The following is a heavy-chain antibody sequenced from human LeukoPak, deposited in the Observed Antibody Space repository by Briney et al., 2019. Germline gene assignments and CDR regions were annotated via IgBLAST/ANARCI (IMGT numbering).Heavy chain of an antibody. J-gene: IGHJ4*02. CDR2: IKSGSDGGTT. V-gene: IGHV3-15*01. CDR1: GITFINAW. D-gene: IGHD4-17*01. CDR3: TTPLTTVTTLPFDS. Sequence: GGSLRLSCAASGITFINAWMKWVRQAPGKGLEWVGRIKSGSDGGTTDYATPVKGRFTISRDDPKATVYLQMDSLKIEDTAVYYCTTPLTTVTTLPFDSWGQGTLVTVSS.